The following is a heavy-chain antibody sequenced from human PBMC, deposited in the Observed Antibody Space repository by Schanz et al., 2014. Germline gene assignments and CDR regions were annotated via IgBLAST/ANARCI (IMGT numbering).Heavy chain of an antibody. CDR2: MNESHSTI. V-gene: IGHV3-21*02. J-gene: IGHJ4*02. CDR3: ARKVVATIGGYYDN. CDR1: GFTASSHS. Sequence: EVQLVESGGGLVKPGGSLRLSCGVSGFTASSHSMNWVRQARGKGLEWVSAMNESHSTIYYADSVRGRFTISRDNAENTLFLQMNSLRAEDTAVYYCARKVVATIGGYYDNWGQGTLVIVSS. D-gene: IGHD5-12*01.